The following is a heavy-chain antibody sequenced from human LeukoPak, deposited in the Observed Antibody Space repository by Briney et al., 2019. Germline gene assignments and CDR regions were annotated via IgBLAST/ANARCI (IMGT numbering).Heavy chain of an antibody. J-gene: IGHJ4*02. CDR2: IFYSGST. V-gene: IGHV4-61*01. Sequence: SETLSLTCTVSGGSVSSGSYYWSWIRQPPGKGLEWIGYIFYSGSTNYNPSLKSRVTISIALSKNQFSLKLSSVTAADTAVYYCAKSGSSYESPFDSWGQGTLVTVSS. CDR1: GGSVSSGSYY. CDR3: AKSGSSYESPFDS. D-gene: IGHD1-26*01.